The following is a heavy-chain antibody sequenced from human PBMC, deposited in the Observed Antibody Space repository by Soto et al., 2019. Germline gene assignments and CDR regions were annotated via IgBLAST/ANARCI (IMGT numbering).Heavy chain of an antibody. CDR1: GFTFSSYA. D-gene: IGHD3-10*01. V-gene: IGHV3-23*01. J-gene: IGHJ6*02. CDR3: AHYYGSGNSYYGMDV. CDR2: ISGSGGNT. Sequence: GGSLRLSCAASGFTFSSYAMNWVRQAPGKGLEWVSAISGSGGNTYYADSVKGRFTISRDNSKNTLYLQMSSLRAEDTAVYYCAHYYGSGNSYYGMDVWGQGTMVTVSS.